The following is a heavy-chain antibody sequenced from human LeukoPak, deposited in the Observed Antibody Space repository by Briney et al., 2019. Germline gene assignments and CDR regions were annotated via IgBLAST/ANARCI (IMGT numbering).Heavy chain of an antibody. CDR2: MNPNSGNT. CDR1: GYTFTSYD. Sequence: GASVKVSCKASGYTFTSYDINWVRQATGQGLEWMGWMNPNSGNTGYAQKFQGRVTMTRDTSTSTVYMELSSLRSEDTAVYYCARGAAMRGWFDPWGQGTLVTVSS. J-gene: IGHJ5*02. D-gene: IGHD2-2*01. CDR3: ARGAAMRGWFDP. V-gene: IGHV1-8*01.